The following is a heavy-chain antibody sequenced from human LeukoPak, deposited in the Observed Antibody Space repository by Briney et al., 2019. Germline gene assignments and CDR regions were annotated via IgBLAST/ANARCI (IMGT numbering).Heavy chain of an antibody. J-gene: IGHJ4*02. D-gene: IGHD2-2*01. CDR3: ARNYQLQHKYYFGY. CDR2: ISAYDGNT. V-gene: IGHV1-18*04. CDR1: GYRFIDCF. Sequence: ASVKVSCKASGYRFIDCFIHWVRQAPGQGLEWMGWISAYDGNTNYAQKLQGRVTMTTDTSTSTAYMELRSLRSDDTAVYYCARNYQLQHKYYFGYWGQGTLVTVSS.